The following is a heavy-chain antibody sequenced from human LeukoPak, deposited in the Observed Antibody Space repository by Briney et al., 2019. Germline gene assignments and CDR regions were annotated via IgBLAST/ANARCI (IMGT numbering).Heavy chain of an antibody. CDR1: GFTFDNYR. CDR3: AKAVTTSSGFRFDY. D-gene: IGHD3-22*01. Sequence: GGSLRLSCAASGFTFDNYRMSWVRQAPGKGLEWVSTVNADGGNTYYADSVKGRFTISRDNSKSTLILQMNSLRVEDTALYYCAKAVTTSSGFRFDYWGQGTLVTVSS. J-gene: IGHJ4*02. V-gene: IGHV3-23*01. CDR2: VNADGGNT.